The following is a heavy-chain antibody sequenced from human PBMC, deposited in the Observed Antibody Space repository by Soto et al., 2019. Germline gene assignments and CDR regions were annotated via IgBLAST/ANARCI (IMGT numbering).Heavy chain of an antibody. CDR2: ISSSSSYI. J-gene: IGHJ5*02. CDR1: GFTFSSYS. D-gene: IGHD2-2*01. CDR3: AGTPGDCSSPSCYTDNWFDP. V-gene: IGHV3-21*01. Sequence: PGGSLRLSCAASGFTFSSYSMNWVRQAPGKGLEWVSSISSSSSYIYYADSVKGRFTISRDNAKNSLYLQMNSLRAEDTAVYYCAGTPGDCSSPSCYTDNWFDPWGQGTLVTVS.